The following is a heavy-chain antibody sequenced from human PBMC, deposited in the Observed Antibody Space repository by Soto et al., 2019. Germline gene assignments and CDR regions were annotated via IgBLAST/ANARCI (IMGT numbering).Heavy chain of an antibody. J-gene: IGHJ4*02. CDR2: ISYDGSNK. Sequence: PGGSLRLSCVASGFSFISYSMHWVRQAPGKGLEWVAVISYDGSNKYYTDSVKGRFTISRDNAKNSLYLQMDSLGAEDTAGYYCVRDQDWAFDYWGQATLVTVSS. V-gene: IGHV3-30*03. CDR3: VRDQDWAFDY. CDR1: GFSFISYS. D-gene: IGHD3-9*01.